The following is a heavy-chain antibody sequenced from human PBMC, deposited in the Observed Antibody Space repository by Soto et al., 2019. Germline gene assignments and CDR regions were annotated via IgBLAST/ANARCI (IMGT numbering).Heavy chain of an antibody. Sequence: GGSLRLSCAASGFTFSNFGMHWVRQTPGKGLEWVAVIWSDGSNKNYADSVKGRFTISRDNSKKTLYLQMNSLRVEDTAIYYCVKGWSGVDYYYGMDVWGQGTTVTVSS. V-gene: IGHV3-33*03. CDR2: IWSDGSNK. D-gene: IGHD3-10*01. CDR1: GFTFSNFG. CDR3: VKGWSGVDYYYGMDV. J-gene: IGHJ6*02.